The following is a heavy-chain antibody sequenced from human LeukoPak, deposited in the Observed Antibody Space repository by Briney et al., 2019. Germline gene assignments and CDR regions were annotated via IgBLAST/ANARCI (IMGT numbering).Heavy chain of an antibody. Sequence: GRSLRLSCAASGFTCSSYAMNWVRQAPGKGLEWVALIGSDGNKKYYADSVKGRFSISRDNSNNTLYLQMNSLGVEDTAVYYCARGRYSSSWKDYWGQGTLVTVSS. V-gene: IGHV3-33*01. CDR2: IGSDGNKK. CDR3: ARGRYSSSWKDY. CDR1: GFTCSSYA. D-gene: IGHD6-13*01. J-gene: IGHJ4*02.